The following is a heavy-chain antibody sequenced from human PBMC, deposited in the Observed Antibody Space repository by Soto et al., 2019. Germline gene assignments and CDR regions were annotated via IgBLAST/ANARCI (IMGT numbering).Heavy chain of an antibody. CDR3: ARGLSWSPYFES. Sequence: QVQLQESGPGLVKPSETLSLTCTVSGASISTQSWNWIRQAPGQGLEWIGYLYYSGTTNYNPSLKSRVTISADTSKSQVSLKLTSVTAADTAVYFCARGLSWSPYFESWGQGILVTVSS. CDR1: GASISTQS. CDR2: LYYSGTT. D-gene: IGHD3-3*01. V-gene: IGHV4-59*11. J-gene: IGHJ4*02.